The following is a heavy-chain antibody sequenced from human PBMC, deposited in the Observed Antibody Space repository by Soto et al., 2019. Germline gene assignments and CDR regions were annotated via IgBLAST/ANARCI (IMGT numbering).Heavy chain of an antibody. V-gene: IGHV1-69*13. J-gene: IGHJ1*01. CDR1: GGTFSSYA. Sequence: SVKVSCKASGGTFSSYAISWVRQAPGQGLEWMGGIIPIFGTANYAQKFQGRVTITADESTSTAYMELSSLRSEDTAVYYCARVNYYDSSGYETVYFQHWGQGTLVTVS. CDR3: ARVNYYDSSGYETVYFQH. D-gene: IGHD3-22*01. CDR2: IIPIFGTA.